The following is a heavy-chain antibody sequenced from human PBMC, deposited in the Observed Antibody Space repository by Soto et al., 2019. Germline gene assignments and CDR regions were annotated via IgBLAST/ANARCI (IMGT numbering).Heavy chain of an antibody. CDR1: GFTFSSYS. CDR3: ARKSSGWSDY. V-gene: IGHV3-7*01. Sequence: GGSLRLSCAASGFTFSSYSMNWVRQAPGKGLEWVANIKQDGSEKYYVDSVKGRFTISRDNTKNSLYLQMNSLRAEDTAVYYCARKSSGWSDYWGQGTLVTVSS. J-gene: IGHJ4*02. D-gene: IGHD6-19*01. CDR2: IKQDGSEK.